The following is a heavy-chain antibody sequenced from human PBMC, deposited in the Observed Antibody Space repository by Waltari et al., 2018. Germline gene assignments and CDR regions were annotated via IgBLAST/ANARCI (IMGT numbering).Heavy chain of an antibody. V-gene: IGHV3-73*02. Sequence: EVHLVESGGGLVQPGGSLKLSCAASGFTFSDFTMYWVRQASGKGMGLVGQIRSKANNYATGNAESVKGRFTISRDNSKNTLYLQMNSLRAEDTAVYYCAEEYSSSMYYWGQGTLVTVSS. CDR1: GFTFSDFT. D-gene: IGHD6-6*01. CDR3: AEEYSSSMYY. CDR2: IRSKANNYAT. J-gene: IGHJ4*02.